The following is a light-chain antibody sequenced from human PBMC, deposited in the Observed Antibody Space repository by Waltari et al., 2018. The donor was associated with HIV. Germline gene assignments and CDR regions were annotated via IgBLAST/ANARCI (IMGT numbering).Light chain of an antibody. CDR2: GAS. CDR3: QQYNNWPPEGT. V-gene: IGKV3-15*01. CDR1: QSVSSN. J-gene: IGKJ1*01. Sequence: EIVMTQSPDTLSVSTGERATLSCRASQSVSSNLAWYQQKPGQAPRLLIYGASTRATGIPARFSGSGSGTEFTLTISSLQSEDFAVYYCQQYNNWPPEGTFGQGTKVEIK.